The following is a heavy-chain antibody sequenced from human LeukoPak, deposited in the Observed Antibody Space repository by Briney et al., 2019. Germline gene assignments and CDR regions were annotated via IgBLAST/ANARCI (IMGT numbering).Heavy chain of an antibody. J-gene: IGHJ5*02. D-gene: IGHD2-21*02. CDR3: ARYCGGDCQRYNWFDP. Sequence: SETLSLTCAVYGGSFSGYYWSWIRQPPGKGLEWIGEINHSGSTNYNPSLKSRVTISVDTSKNQFSLKLSSVTAADTAVYYCARYCGGDCQRYNWFDPGAREPWSPSPQ. CDR1: GGSFSGYY. CDR2: INHSGST. V-gene: IGHV4-34*01.